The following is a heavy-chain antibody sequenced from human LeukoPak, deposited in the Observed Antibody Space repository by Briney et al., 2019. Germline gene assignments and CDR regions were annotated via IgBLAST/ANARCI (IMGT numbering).Heavy chain of an antibody. V-gene: IGHV4-59*01. Sequence: PSETLSLTCTVSGGSISSYYWSWIRQPPGKGLEWIGYIYYTGSTNYNPSLKSRVTISVDTSKNQFSLKLSSVTAADTAVYFCARSLITANWFDPWGQGTLVTVSS. D-gene: IGHD3-16*01. CDR2: IYYTGST. J-gene: IGHJ5*02. CDR3: ARSLITANWFDP. CDR1: GGSISSYY.